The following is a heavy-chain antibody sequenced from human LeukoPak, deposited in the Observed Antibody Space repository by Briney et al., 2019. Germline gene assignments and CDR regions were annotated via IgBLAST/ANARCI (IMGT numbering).Heavy chain of an antibody. Sequence: GGSLRLSCAASGFTFSNYWMNWVRQVPGKGLEWVANIKQDGSEKHYVDSVKGRFTISRDNAKNSLYLQMNSLRAEDTAVYYCASAPLGSTRPWGQGTLVTVSS. CDR1: GFTFSNYW. D-gene: IGHD1-26*01. J-gene: IGHJ5*02. V-gene: IGHV3-7*01. CDR3: ASAPLGSTRP. CDR2: IKQDGSEK.